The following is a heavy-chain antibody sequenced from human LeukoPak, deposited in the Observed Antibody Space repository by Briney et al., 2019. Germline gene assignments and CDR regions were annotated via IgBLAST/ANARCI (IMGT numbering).Heavy chain of an antibody. Sequence: GASVKVSCKASGDTFSSDAITWVRQTPGQGLEWMGRIIPMFGIPNYAQKLQGRVTMTTDTSTSTAYMELRSLRSDDTAVYYCARDWNYGSGSYFPWGQGTLVTVSS. J-gene: IGHJ5*02. D-gene: IGHD3-10*01. CDR3: ARDWNYGSGSYFP. CDR1: GDTFSSDA. V-gene: IGHV1-69*04. CDR2: IIPMFGIP.